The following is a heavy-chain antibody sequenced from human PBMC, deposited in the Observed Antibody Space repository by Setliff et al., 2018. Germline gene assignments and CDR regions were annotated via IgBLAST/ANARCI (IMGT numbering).Heavy chain of an antibody. Sequence: LRLSCAASGFSFSRSWMSWVRQAPGKGPEWVANIKQDGSEKYYVDSVEGRFTISRDNAKNLLFLQMRGLGAGGTALYYCARDPPGMNAFDIWGHGTMVTVSS. CDR2: IKQDGSEK. D-gene: IGHD6-13*01. V-gene: IGHV3-7*01. J-gene: IGHJ3*02. CDR1: GFSFSRSW. CDR3: ARDPPGMNAFDI.